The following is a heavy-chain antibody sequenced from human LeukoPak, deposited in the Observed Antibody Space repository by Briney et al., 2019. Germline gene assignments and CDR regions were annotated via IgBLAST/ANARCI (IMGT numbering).Heavy chain of an antibody. CDR1: GDSINNNNYY. D-gene: IGHD3-3*01. CDR2: IYYNGRT. V-gene: IGHV4-39*01. CDR3: ARITDRTIFGEIMHGFDV. Sequence: SETLSLTCTVSGDSINNNNYYWGWIRQPPGEGLEWIGNIYYNGRTYYSPSLKSRGTISVDTSNNQFSLKLNSVTAADTAVYYCARITDRTIFGEIMHGFDVWGQGTPVTVSS. J-gene: IGHJ3*01.